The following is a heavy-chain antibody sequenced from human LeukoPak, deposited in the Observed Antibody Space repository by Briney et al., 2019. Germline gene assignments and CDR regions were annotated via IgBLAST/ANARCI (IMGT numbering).Heavy chain of an antibody. CDR2: IYYSGST. CDR1: GGSISSGGYY. V-gene: IGHV4-31*03. J-gene: IGHJ5*02. D-gene: IGHD1-20*01. Sequence: SETLSLTCTVSGGSISSGGYYWSWIRQHPGKGLEWIGYIYYSGSTYYNPSLKSRVTISVDTSKNQFSLKLSSVSAADTAVYYCARVDNYNWFDPWGQGTLVTVSS. CDR3: ARVDNYNWFDP.